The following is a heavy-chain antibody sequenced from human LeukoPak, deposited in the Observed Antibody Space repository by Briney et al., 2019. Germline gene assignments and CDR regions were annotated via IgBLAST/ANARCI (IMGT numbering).Heavy chain of an antibody. CDR3: ARDGGVSGWYNWFDP. Sequence: ASVTVSCKASGYTFTSYDINWVRQATGQGLEWMGWMNPNSGNTGYAQKFQGRVTMTRNTSISTAYMELSSLRSEDTAVYYCARDGGVSGWYNWFDPWGQGTLVTVSS. J-gene: IGHJ5*02. CDR2: MNPNSGNT. V-gene: IGHV1-8*01. D-gene: IGHD6-19*01. CDR1: GYTFTSYD.